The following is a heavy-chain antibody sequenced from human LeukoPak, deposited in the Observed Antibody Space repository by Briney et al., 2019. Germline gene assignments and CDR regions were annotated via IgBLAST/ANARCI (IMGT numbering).Heavy chain of an antibody. V-gene: IGHV3-9*01. Sequence: PGRSLRLSCAASGFTFDDYAMHWVRQAPGKGLEWVSGISWNSGSIGYADSVKGRFTISRDNAKNSLYLQMNSLRAEDTALYYCAKDMYDILTGYEDWGQGTLVTVSS. CDR3: AKDMYDILTGYED. J-gene: IGHJ4*02. CDR2: ISWNSGSI. D-gene: IGHD3-9*01. CDR1: GFTFDDYA.